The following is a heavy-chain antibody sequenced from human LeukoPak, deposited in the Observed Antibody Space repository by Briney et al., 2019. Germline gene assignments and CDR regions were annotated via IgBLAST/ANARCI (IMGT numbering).Heavy chain of an antibody. CDR1: GGSISSYY. CDR2: IYTSGSN. J-gene: IGHJ5*02. V-gene: IGHV4-4*07. Sequence: SETLSLTCTVSGGSISSYYWSWIRQPAGKGLEWIGRIYTSGSNNYNPSLKSRVTMSVDTSKNQFSLKLSSVTAADTAVYYCARDRSRSSTSLKNWFDPWGQGTLVTVSS. D-gene: IGHD2-2*01. CDR3: ARDRSRSSTSLKNWFDP.